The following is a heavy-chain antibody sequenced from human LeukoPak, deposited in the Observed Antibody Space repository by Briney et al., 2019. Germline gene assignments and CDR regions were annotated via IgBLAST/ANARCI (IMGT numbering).Heavy chain of an antibody. CDR1: GGSISSSSYY. CDR2: IYYSGST. CDR3: ARVQWAVTGAFDI. Sequence: SETLSLTCTVSGGSISSSSYYWGWIRQPPGKGLGWIGSIYYSGSTYYNPSLKSRVTISVDTSKNQFSLKLSSVTAADTAVYYCARVQWAVTGAFDIWGQGTMVTVSS. D-gene: IGHD1-20*01. J-gene: IGHJ3*02. V-gene: IGHV4-39*01.